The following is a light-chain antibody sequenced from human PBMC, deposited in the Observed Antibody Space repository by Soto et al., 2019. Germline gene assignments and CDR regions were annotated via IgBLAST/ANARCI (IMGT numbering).Light chain of an antibody. CDR3: QQYNTYPWA. CDR1: QSISSW. Sequence: DIQMTQSPSTLSASVGDRVTITCRASQSISSWLAWYQQKPGKAPKLLIYQASNLQSGVPSRFSGGGSGTELTLTISSLQPDDLATDYCQQYNTYPWAFGQGTKVEIK. CDR2: QAS. V-gene: IGKV1-5*03. J-gene: IGKJ1*01.